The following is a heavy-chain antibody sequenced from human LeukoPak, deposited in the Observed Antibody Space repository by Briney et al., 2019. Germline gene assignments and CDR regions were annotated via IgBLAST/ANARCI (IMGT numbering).Heavy chain of an antibody. V-gene: IGHV1-69*13. Sequence: SVKVSCKASGYTFTTYGITWVRQAPGQGLEWMGGIIPIFGTANYAQKFQGRVTITADESTSTAYMELSSLRSEDTAVYYCARDRGFGSYGSGTDYWGQGTLVTVSS. CDR3: ARDRGFGSYGSGTDY. CDR1: GYTFTTYG. CDR2: IIPIFGTA. J-gene: IGHJ4*02. D-gene: IGHD3-10*01.